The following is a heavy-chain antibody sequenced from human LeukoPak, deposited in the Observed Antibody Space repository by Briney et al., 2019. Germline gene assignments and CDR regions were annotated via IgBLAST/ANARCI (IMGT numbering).Heavy chain of an antibody. CDR3: ARVTGYMIEDYFDY. CDR1: GYSISSGYY. Sequence: SETLSLTCTVSGYSISSGYYWGWIRQPPGKGLEWIGVINHSGSTNYNPSLKSRVTISVDTSKNQFSLKLSSVTAADTAVYYCARVTGYMIEDYFDYWGQGTLVTVSS. D-gene: IGHD3-22*01. CDR2: INHSGST. V-gene: IGHV4-38-2*02. J-gene: IGHJ4*02.